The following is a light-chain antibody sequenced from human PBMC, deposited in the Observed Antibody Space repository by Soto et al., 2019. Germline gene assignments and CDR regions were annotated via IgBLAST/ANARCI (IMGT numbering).Light chain of an antibody. CDR2: GAS. CDR1: QGIRND. J-gene: IGKJ1*01. CDR3: LQHNSYPRT. Sequence: IHLTQSPSSLSASVGDRVTITCRASQGIRNDLSWFQQKSGKAPERLIYGASRLQSGVPSRFSGSGSGTEFTLTISGLQPEDFATYYCLQHNSYPRTFGQGTKVDI. V-gene: IGKV1-17*01.